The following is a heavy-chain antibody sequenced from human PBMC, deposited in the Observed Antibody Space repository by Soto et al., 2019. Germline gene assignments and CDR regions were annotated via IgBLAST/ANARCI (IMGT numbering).Heavy chain of an antibody. D-gene: IGHD6-6*01. CDR2: ISGSGGST. J-gene: IGHJ4*02. CDR3: AKDLGSRSSSPPFDY. V-gene: IGHV3-23*01. CDR1: GFTFSSYA. Sequence: EVQLLESGGGLVQPGGYLRLSCAASGFTFSSYAMSWFRQAPGKGLEWVSAISGSGGSTYYADSVKGRCTISRDNSKNTLYLQMNSLRAEDTAVYYCAKDLGSRSSSPPFDYWGQGTLVTVSS.